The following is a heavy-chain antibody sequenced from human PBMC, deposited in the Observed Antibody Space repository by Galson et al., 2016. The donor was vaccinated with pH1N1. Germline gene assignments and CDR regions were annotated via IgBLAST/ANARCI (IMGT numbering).Heavy chain of an antibody. CDR3: ARARNHYDWFDP. V-gene: IGHV3-33*08. CDR1: GFTFSSYG. J-gene: IGHJ5*02. Sequence: SLRLSCAASGFTFSSYGMHWVRQAPGEGLEWAATIWYDGSNKYYADSVKGRFTISRDNSKNTLYLQMNSRRGDDTGVYYCARARNHYDWFDPWGQGTLVTVSS. D-gene: IGHD4-17*01. CDR2: IWYDGSNK.